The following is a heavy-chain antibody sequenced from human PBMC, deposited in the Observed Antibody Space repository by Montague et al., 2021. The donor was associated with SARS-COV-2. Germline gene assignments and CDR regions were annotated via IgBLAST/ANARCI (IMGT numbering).Heavy chain of an antibody. Sequence: TLSLTCTVSGGTISSGNYYWSWNRQPAGQGLDWFVRIYTSGSTNYNLSLQSRLTISVDTSQNQFSLKLSSVTAADTALYYCARGVRHQLVFHYYYYLDVWGKGAQVIVSS. CDR2: IYTSGST. V-gene: IGHV4-61*02. CDR3: ARGVRHQLVFHYYYYLDV. D-gene: IGHD6-13*01. CDR1: GGTISSGNYY. J-gene: IGHJ6*03.